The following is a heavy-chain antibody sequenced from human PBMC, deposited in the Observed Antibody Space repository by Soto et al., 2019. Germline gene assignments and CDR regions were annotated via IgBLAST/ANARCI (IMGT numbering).Heavy chain of an antibody. J-gene: IGHJ5*02. CDR1: GGSFSGYY. V-gene: IGHV4-34*01. CDR2: INHSGST. Sequence: SETLSLTCAVYGGSFSGYYWSWIRQPPGKGLEWIGEINHSGSTNYNPSLKSRVTISVDTSKNQFSLKLSSVTAADAAVYYCARAPTFCSGGSCYSGRGYNWFDPWGQGTLVTVSS. D-gene: IGHD2-15*01. CDR3: ARAPTFCSGGSCYSGRGYNWFDP.